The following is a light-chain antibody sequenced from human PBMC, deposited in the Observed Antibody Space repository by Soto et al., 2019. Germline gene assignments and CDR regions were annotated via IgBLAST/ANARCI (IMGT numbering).Light chain of an antibody. J-gene: IGKJ2*01. Sequence: DIQKTQSPSSLSASVGDRVTITCRASQSISSSLNWYQQKPGKAPDLLIYAASNLQSGVPSRFSGSGSGTDFTLTISSLQPEDFATYYCQQSYSSPHMYTFGQGTKLEIK. CDR3: QQSYSSPHMYT. CDR1: QSISSS. CDR2: AAS. V-gene: IGKV1-39*01.